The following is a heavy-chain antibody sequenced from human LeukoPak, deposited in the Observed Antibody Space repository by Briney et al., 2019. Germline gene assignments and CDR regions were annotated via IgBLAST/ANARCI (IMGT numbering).Heavy chain of an antibody. Sequence: GGSLKLSCAASGFTVSSNYMSWVRQAPGKGLEWVSVIYSGGSTYYADSVKGRFTISRDNSKNTLYLQMNSLRAEDTAVYYCARDRAEDRYYYDSSGYEDWGQGTLVTVSS. D-gene: IGHD3-22*01. V-gene: IGHV3-53*01. CDR3: ARDRAEDRYYYDSSGYED. CDR1: GFTVSSNY. CDR2: IYSGGST. J-gene: IGHJ4*02.